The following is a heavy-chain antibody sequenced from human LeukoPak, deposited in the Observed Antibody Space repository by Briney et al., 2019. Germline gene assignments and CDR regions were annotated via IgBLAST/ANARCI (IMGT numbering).Heavy chain of an antibody. D-gene: IGHD2-2*01. Sequence: PSETLSLTCTVSGYSISSGYYWGWIRQPPGKGLEWIGSIYHSGSTYYNPSLKSRVTISVDTSKNQFSLKLSSVTAADTAVYYCASQGVGYCSSTSCYGWFDPWGQGTLVTVSS. CDR2: IYHSGST. J-gene: IGHJ5*02. V-gene: IGHV4-38-2*02. CDR1: GYSISSGYY. CDR3: ASQGVGYCSSTSCYGWFDP.